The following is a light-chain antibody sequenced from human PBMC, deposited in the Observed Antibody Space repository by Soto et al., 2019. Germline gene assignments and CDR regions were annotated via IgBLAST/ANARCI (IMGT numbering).Light chain of an antibody. CDR2: GAS. Sequence: TVITQSPRTLSLSPGERATLSCRASQSVRSTYLAWYQQRPAQAPRLLIYGASSRATGITARFSGSGSGTDFTLTISSLEPEDFAVYYCHQRYDWPITFGQGTRLEIK. CDR3: HQRYDWPIT. J-gene: IGKJ5*01. CDR1: QSVRSTY. V-gene: IGKV3D-20*02.